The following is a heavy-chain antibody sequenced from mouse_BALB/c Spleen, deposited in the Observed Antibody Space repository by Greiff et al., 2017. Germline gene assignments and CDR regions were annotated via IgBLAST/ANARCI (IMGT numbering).Heavy chain of an antibody. J-gene: IGHJ1*01. CDR2: INPSNGRT. V-gene: IGHV1S81*02. Sequence: QVQLKESGAELVKPGASVKLSCKASGYTFTSYWMHWVKQRPGQGLEWIGEINPSNGRTNYNEKFKSKATLTVDKSSSTAYMQLSSLTSEDSAVYYCARGEPPRYFDVWGAGTTVTVSS. CDR1: GYTFTSYW. CDR3: ARGEPPRYFDV.